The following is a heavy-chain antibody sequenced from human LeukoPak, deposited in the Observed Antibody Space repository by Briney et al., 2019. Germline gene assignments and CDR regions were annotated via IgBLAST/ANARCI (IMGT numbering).Heavy chain of an antibody. CDR2: ISYSGASS. V-gene: IGHV3-23*01. CDR3: AKDVGAAAGPDY. CDR1: GFTFSSYG. D-gene: IGHD6-13*01. Sequence: GGSLRLSCAASGFTFSSYGMSWVRQAPGKGLEWVSTISYSGASSYFADSVKGRFTISRDTSKNTLYLQMNSLRAEDTAVYYCAKDVGAAAGPDYWGQGTLVTVSS. J-gene: IGHJ4*02.